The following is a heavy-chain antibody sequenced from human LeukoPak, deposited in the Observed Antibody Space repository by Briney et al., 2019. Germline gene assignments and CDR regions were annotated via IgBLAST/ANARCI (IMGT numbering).Heavy chain of an antibody. V-gene: IGHV1-58*01. Sequence: GASVKVSCKASGFTFTSSAVQWVRQARGQRLEWIGWIVVGSGNTNYAQKFQERVTITRDVSTSTAYMELSSLRSEDTAVHYCAARAMVQGGYYFDYWGQGTLVTVSS. CDR3: AARAMVQGGYYFDY. CDR2: IVVGSGNT. D-gene: IGHD3-10*01. J-gene: IGHJ4*02. CDR1: GFTFTSSA.